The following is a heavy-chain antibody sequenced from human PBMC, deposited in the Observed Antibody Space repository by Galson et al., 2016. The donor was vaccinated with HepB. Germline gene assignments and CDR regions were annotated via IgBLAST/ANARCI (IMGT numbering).Heavy chain of an antibody. J-gene: IGHJ4*02. CDR1: GFTFTNAW. CDR2: IKSKIDGGTV. D-gene: IGHD6-19*01. Sequence: SLRLSCAASGFTFTNAWMNWVRQAPGKGLEWVGRIKSKIDGGTVGYAAPVKGRFTISGDDSKNTLYLQMTSLRTEDTAVYYCTTVLSTASMSGWYDWGFDSWGQGTLVSVSS. V-gene: IGHV3-15*07. CDR3: TTVLSTASMSGWYDWGFDS.